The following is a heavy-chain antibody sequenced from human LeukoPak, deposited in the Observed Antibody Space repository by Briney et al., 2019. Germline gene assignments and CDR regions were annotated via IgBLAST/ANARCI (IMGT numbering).Heavy chain of an antibody. CDR2: INQDGSEK. Sequence: GGSLRLSCAASGFTFSSYWMSWVRQAPGKGLEWVANINQDGSEKYYVDSVKGRFTISRDNAKNSLYLQMNSLKAEDTAVYYCARDEGKDIVVVPAAITFDYWGQGTLVTVSS. V-gene: IGHV3-7*01. CDR3: ARDEGKDIVVVPAAITFDY. D-gene: IGHD2-2*02. CDR1: GFTFSSYW. J-gene: IGHJ4*02.